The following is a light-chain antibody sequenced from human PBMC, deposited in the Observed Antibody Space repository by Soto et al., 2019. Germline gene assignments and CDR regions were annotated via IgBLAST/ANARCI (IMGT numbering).Light chain of an antibody. J-gene: IGLJ1*01. CDR3: TSYITTGIYD. CDR1: SSDIGSYNY. Sequence: QSALTQPASVSGSPGQSITISCTGTSSDIGSYNYVSWYQQHPGKAPKLIIYDVSNRPSGVSDRLSGSKSGNTASLTISGLQAEDLADYYCTSYITTGIYDFGPGT. V-gene: IGLV2-14*03. CDR2: DVS.